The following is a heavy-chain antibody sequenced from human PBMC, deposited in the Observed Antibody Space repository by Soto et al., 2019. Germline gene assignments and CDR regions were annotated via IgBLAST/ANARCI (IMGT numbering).Heavy chain of an antibody. Sequence: QVQLVESGGGVVQPGRSLRLSCAASGFTFSSYGMHWVRQAPGKGLEWVAVIWYDGSNKYYADSVKGRFTISRDNSKNKLYLQMNSLRAEDTAVYYCARDLRFSSSFLGFGYWGQGTLVTVSS. CDR2: IWYDGSNK. CDR1: GFTFSSYG. V-gene: IGHV3-33*01. D-gene: IGHD6-6*01. CDR3: ARDLRFSSSFLGFGY. J-gene: IGHJ4*02.